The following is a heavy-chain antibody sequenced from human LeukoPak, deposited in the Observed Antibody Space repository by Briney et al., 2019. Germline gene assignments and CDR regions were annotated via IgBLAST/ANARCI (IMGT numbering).Heavy chain of an antibody. V-gene: IGHV3-7*01. CDR3: AKGGRITIFGVVI. J-gene: IGHJ4*02. Sequence: GGSLRLSCAASGFIFTNYFMSWVRQAPGKGLEWVASIKHDGSEKYYVDSVRGRFTISRDNSKNTLYLQMNSLRAEDTAVYYCAKGGRITIFGVVIWGQGTLVTVSS. CDR2: IKHDGSEK. CDR1: GFIFTNYF. D-gene: IGHD3-3*01.